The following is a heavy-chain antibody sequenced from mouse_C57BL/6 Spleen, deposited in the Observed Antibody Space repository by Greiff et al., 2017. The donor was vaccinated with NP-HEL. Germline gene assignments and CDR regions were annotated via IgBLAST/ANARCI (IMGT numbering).Heavy chain of an antibody. CDR3: AYSKPYYYAMDY. V-gene: IGHV1-54*01. J-gene: IGHJ4*01. CDR1: GYAFTNYL. D-gene: IGHD2-5*01. Sequence: VQLQQSGAELVRPGTSVKVSCKASGYAFTNYLIEWVKQRPGQGLEWIGVINPGSGGTNYNEKFKGKATLTADKSSSTAYMQLSSLTSEDSAVYFCAYSKPYYYAMDYWGQGTSVTVSS. CDR2: INPGSGGT.